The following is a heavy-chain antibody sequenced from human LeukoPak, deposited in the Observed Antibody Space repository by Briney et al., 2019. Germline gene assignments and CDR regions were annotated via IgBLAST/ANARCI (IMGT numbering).Heavy chain of an antibody. D-gene: IGHD5-18*01. J-gene: IGHJ4*02. Sequence: GGSLRHSCAASGFTFSSYAMSWVRQAPGKGLEWVSAISGSGGSTYYADSVKGRFTISRDNSKNTLYLQMNSLRAEDTAVYYCAKDKYSYGYDLGDYWGQGTLVTVSS. CDR1: GFTFSSYA. CDR3: AKDKYSYGYDLGDY. CDR2: ISGSGGST. V-gene: IGHV3-23*01.